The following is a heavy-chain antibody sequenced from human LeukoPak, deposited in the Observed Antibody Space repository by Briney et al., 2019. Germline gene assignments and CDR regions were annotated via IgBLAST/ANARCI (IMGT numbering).Heavy chain of an antibody. D-gene: IGHD2-15*01. CDR3: ARMVVVVAATLYYFDY. CDR1: GGSISSGSYY. CDR2: IYTSGST. Sequence: PSQTLSLTCTVPGGSISSGSYYWSWIRQPAGKGLEWIGRIYTSGSTNYNPSLKSRVTISVDTSKNQFSLKLSSVTAADTAVYYCARMVVVVAATLYYFDYWGQGTLVTVSS. V-gene: IGHV4-61*02. J-gene: IGHJ4*02.